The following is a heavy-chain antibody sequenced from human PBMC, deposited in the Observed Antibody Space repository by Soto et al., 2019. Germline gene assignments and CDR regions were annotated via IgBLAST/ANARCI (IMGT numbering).Heavy chain of an antibody. CDR3: RTQWLD. Sequence: EVQLVESGGGLVKPGGSLRLSCAASGYTFSDAWMSWVRQAPGKGLEWVGLIKKKTDGGTTDYAAPVKGRFTISRDDSKNTLYLQMSSLKIEDTAVYYCRTQWLDWGQGTLVTVSS. D-gene: IGHD6-19*01. J-gene: IGHJ4*02. CDR2: IKKKTDGGTT. CDR1: GYTFSDAW. V-gene: IGHV3-15*01.